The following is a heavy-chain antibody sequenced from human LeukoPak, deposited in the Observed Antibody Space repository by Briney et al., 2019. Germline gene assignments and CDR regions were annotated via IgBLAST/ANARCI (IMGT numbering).Heavy chain of an antibody. CDR2: INTNTGNP. J-gene: IGHJ4*02. V-gene: IGHV7-4-1*02. CDR3: ATLTGWFGEGTSFDFDY. Sequence: GASVNVSCKASGYTVTGYYMHWVRQAPGQGLGWMGWINTNTGNPTYAQGFTGRFVFSLDTSVSTAYLQISSLKAEDTAVYYCATLTGWFGEGTSFDFDYWGQGTLVTVSS. CDR1: GYTVTGYY. D-gene: IGHD3-10*01.